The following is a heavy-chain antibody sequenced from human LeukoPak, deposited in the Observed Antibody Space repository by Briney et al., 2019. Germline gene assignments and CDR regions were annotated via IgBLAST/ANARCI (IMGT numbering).Heavy chain of an antibody. Sequence: PGGSLRLSCAASGFTFSSYSMNWVRQAPGKGLEWVSSISSSSSYIYYADSVKGRFTISRDNAKNSLYLQMNSLRGEDTAVYYCARDFRTMYSSGWLDIWGQGTLVTVSS. V-gene: IGHV3-21*01. CDR2: ISSSSSYI. J-gene: IGHJ5*02. D-gene: IGHD6-19*01. CDR3: ARDFRTMYSSGWLDI. CDR1: GFTFSSYS.